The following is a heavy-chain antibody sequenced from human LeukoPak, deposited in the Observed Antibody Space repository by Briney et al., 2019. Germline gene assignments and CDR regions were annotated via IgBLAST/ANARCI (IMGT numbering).Heavy chain of an antibody. CDR1: GGSISSYY. CDR3: ARDGGSGWYPGNYYYYMDV. CDR2: IYYSGST. J-gene: IGHJ6*03. D-gene: IGHD6-19*01. V-gene: IGHV4-59*01. Sequence: PSETLSLTCTVSGGSISSYYWSWIRQPPGKGLEWIGYIYYSGSTNYNPSLKSRVTISVDTSKNQFSLKLSSVTAADTAVYYCARDGGSGWYPGNYYYYMDVWGKGTTVTVSS.